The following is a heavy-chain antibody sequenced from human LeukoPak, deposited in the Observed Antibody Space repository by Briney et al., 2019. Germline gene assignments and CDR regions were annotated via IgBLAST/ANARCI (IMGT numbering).Heavy chain of an antibody. CDR3: ARFKSGGWSYFDS. J-gene: IGHJ4*02. CDR2: LYASESP. D-gene: IGHD4-23*01. Sequence: PSETLSLTCTVSGASLTNPTYYQWSWIRQAPGKGLELIGSLYASESPKINTSLRSTVTLSLDTSKNQFSLKLRSVTAEDSAVYYCARFKSGGWSYFDSWGQGTPVTVSS. CDR1: GASLTNPTYY. V-gene: IGHV4-61*01.